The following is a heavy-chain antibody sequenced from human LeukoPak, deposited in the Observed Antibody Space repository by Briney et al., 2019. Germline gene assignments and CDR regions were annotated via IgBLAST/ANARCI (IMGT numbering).Heavy chain of an antibody. CDR3: ARMWSSSFPFDY. CDR2: NSYSGST. V-gene: IGHV4-59*08. Sequence: SETLSLTCTVSGDSISSYYWSWIRQPPGRGLEWIGYNSYSGSTNYNPSLKSRVTISVDTSKNQFSLKLSSVSAADMAVYYCARMWSSSFPFDYWGQGTLVTVSS. D-gene: IGHD6-6*01. J-gene: IGHJ4*02. CDR1: GDSISSYY.